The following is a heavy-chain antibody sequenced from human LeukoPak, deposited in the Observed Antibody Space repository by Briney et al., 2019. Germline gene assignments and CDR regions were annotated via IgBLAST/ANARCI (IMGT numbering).Heavy chain of an antibody. CDR2: INHSGST. J-gene: IGHJ5*02. V-gene: IGHV4-34*01. CDR1: GGSFSGYY. Sequence: KPSETLSLTCAVYGGSFSGYYWNWIRQPPGKGLEWIGEINHSGSTNYNPSLKSRVTISLDTSKDHFSLKLNSVTAADTAVYYCARGTPHYYGSGSYYISRFDPWGQGTLVTVSS. CDR3: ARGTPHYYGSGSYYISRFDP. D-gene: IGHD3-10*01.